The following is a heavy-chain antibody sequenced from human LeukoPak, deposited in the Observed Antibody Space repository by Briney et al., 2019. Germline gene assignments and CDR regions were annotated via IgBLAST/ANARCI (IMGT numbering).Heavy chain of an antibody. Sequence: ASVKVSCKASGYTFTAYGIGWVRQAPGQGLEWMGWISAYNGYTNYAQNLQRRVTMTTDTSTSTAYMELRSLRSDDTAVYYCARGFPPRRSYDSRGYYSYYFDYWGQGTLVTVSS. V-gene: IGHV1-18*01. CDR2: ISAYNGYT. D-gene: IGHD3-22*01. CDR1: GYTFTAYG. CDR3: ARGFPPRRSYDSRGYYSYYFDY. J-gene: IGHJ4*02.